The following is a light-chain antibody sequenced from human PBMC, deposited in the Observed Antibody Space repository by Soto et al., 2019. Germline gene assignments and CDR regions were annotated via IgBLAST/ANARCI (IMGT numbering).Light chain of an antibody. CDR1: QSVSSN. Sequence: EIVMTQSPATLSVSPGESATLSCRASQSVSSNLAWYQQKPGQAPRLLIYSASTRATAFPARFSGRGSGTEFTLTITSLQSEDFAVYYCQQYNDWPRTFGQGTKVDI. J-gene: IGKJ1*01. V-gene: IGKV3-15*01. CDR3: QQYNDWPRT. CDR2: SAS.